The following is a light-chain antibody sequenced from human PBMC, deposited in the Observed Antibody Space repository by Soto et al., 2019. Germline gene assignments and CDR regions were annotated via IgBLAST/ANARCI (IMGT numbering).Light chain of an antibody. Sequence: QSALTQPPSASGSLGQSVTIPCTGTSSDVGDYNYVSWYQQHPGKVPKLMIYEVSNRPSGISDRFSGFKSANTAYLTISGVQPEDEADYHCSSYTTYKTVVFGGGTTLTVL. CDR1: SSDVGDYNY. CDR3: SSYTTYKTVV. J-gene: IGLJ2*01. CDR2: EVS. V-gene: IGLV2-14*01.